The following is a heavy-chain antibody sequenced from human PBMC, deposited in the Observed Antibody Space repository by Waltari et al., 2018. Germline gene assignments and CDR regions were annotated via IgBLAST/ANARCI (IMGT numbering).Heavy chain of an antibody. D-gene: IGHD3-3*01. CDR2: FDPEDGET. J-gene: IGHJ4*02. V-gene: IGHV1-24*01. CDR1: GYTFTSYA. Sequence: QVQLVQSGAEVKKPGASVKVSCKASGYTFTSYAMHWVRQAPGKGLEWMGGFDPEDGETIYAQKFQGRVTMTEDTSTDTAYMELSSLRSEDTAVYYCARGKNYDFWGGIDYWGQGALVTVSS. CDR3: ARGKNYDFWGGIDY.